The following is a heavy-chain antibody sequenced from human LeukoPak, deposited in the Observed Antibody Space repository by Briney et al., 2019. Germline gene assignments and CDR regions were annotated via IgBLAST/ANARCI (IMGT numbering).Heavy chain of an antibody. J-gene: IGHJ4*02. CDR3: HYDSSGYYYDYFDY. V-gene: IGHV3-7*01. CDR1: GFTLSSYG. Sequence: GGSLRLSCAASGFTLSSYGIHSVRQAAGKGLEWVANIKQDGSEKYYVDSVKGRFTISRDNAKNSLYLQMNSLRAEDTAVYYCHYDSSGYYYDYFDYWGQGTLVTVSS. D-gene: IGHD3-22*01. CDR2: IKQDGSEK.